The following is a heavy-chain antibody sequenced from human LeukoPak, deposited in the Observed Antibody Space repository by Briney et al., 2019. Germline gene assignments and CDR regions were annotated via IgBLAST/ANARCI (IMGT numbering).Heavy chain of an antibody. CDR2: IKSKTDGGTT. Sequence: PGGSLRLSCAASGFTFDNAWMNWVRQAPGKGLEWVGRIKSKTDGGTTEYAAPVKGRFTISRDDSKKTLYLQMNSLKTEDTAVYSCTTDLGGYCRGGNCYMRWFAPWGQGTLVTVSS. CDR3: TTDLGGYCRGGNCYMRWFAP. CDR1: GFTFDNAW. J-gene: IGHJ5*02. V-gene: IGHV3-15*01. D-gene: IGHD2-15*01.